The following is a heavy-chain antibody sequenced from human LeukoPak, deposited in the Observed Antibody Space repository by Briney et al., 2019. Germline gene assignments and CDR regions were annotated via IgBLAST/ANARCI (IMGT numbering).Heavy chain of an antibody. V-gene: IGHV3-30*18. CDR1: GFTFSSYG. J-gene: IGHJ4*02. Sequence: GRSLRLSCAASGFTFSSYGMHWVRQAPGKGLEWVAVVSYDGSIKEYGDSVKGRFTISRDNAKNTLYLQMNSLRAEDTAVYYCAKDRRYYYDSSEGFGLDYWGQGTLVTVSS. CDR2: VSYDGSIK. CDR3: AKDRRYYYDSSEGFGLDY. D-gene: IGHD3-22*01.